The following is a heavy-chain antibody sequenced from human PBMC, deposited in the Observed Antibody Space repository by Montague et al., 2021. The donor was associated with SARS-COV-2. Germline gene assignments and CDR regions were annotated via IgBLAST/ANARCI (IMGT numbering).Heavy chain of an antibody. D-gene: IGHD3-3*01. CDR2: IYYSGST. CDR3: ARKASRDITIFGVVTASYYFDC. J-gene: IGHJ4*02. Sequence: SETLSLTCTVSGGSISSSSYYWGWIRQPPGKGLEWIGSIYYSGSTYYNPSLKSRVTISVDTSKNQFSLKLSSVTAADTAVYYCARKASRDITIFGVVTASYYFDCWGQGTLVTVSS. CDR1: GGSISSSSYY. V-gene: IGHV4-39*01.